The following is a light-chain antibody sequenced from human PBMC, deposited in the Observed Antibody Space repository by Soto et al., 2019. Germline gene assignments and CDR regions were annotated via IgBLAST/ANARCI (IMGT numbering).Light chain of an antibody. Sequence: DIVLTQSPGTLSLSPGERATLSCRASQSISGTFLAWYQHKPGQAPRVLIYGASRRATGIPGRFSGSGSGTDFTLTISRLEPEDFALYYCQQYDSGWTFGQGTKVEMK. V-gene: IGKV3-20*01. CDR1: QSISGTF. CDR2: GAS. J-gene: IGKJ1*01. CDR3: QQYDSGWT.